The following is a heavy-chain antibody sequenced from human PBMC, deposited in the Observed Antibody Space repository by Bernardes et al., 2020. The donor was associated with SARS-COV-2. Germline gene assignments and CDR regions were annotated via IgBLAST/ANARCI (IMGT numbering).Heavy chain of an antibody. CDR2: INWDGDGTGST. D-gene: IGHD3-22*01. CDR3: TRGTWLPTTFDC. J-gene: IGHJ4*02. V-gene: IGHV3-20*04. CDR1: GFNFDDYG. Sequence: GGSLRLSCAASGFNFDDYGMNWVRQVPGKGLEWVSGINWDGDGTGSTRYADSVKGRFIISRDNAKNSLYLQMNSLRDEDTALYYCTRGTWLPTTFDCWGQGTLVTVSS.